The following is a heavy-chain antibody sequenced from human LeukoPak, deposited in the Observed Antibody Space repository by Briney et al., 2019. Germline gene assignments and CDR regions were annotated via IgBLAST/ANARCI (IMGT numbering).Heavy chain of an antibody. V-gene: IGHV3-53*01. Sequence: ETGGSLRLSCAASGFTVSSNYMSWVRQAPGKGLEWVSVIYSGGSTYYADSVKGRFTISRDNSKNTLYLQMSSLRAEDTAVYYCAKESYYFDYWGQGTLVTVSS. CDR2: IYSGGST. CDR3: AKESYYFDY. CDR1: GFTVSSNY. J-gene: IGHJ4*02.